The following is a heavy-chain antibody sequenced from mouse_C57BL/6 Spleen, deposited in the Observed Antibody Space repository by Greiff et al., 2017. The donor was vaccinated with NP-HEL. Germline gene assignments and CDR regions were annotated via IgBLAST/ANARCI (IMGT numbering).Heavy chain of an antibody. CDR2: INPYNGGT. CDR3: ARLGGSSYEWYFDV. V-gene: IGHV1-19*01. Sequence: EVQLQQSGPVLVKPGASVKMSCKASGYTFTDYYMNWVKQSPGKSLEWIGVINPYNGGTSYNQKFKGKATLTVDKSSSTAYMELNSLTSEDSAVYYCARLGGSSYEWYFDVWGTGTTVTVSS. CDR1: GYTFTDYY. J-gene: IGHJ1*03. D-gene: IGHD1-1*01.